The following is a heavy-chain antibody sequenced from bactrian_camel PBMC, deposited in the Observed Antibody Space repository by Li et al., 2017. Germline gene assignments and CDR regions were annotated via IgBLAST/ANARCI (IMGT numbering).Heavy chain of an antibody. CDR3: AADVGYGGSWPAPLFKRGYNY. CDR1: GYEKRYSQYS. D-gene: IGHD6*01. Sequence: HVQLVESGGGSVQAGGSLTLSCQASGYEKRYSQYSLGWFRQPPGKSREGVAAMNRDGTLSHARSLKGRFTISRDNAKNTVYLQMNSLKPEDTAMYYCAADVGYGGSWPAPLFKRGYNYWGQGTQVTVS. CDR2: MNRDGTL. J-gene: IGHJ4*01. V-gene: IGHV3-3*01.